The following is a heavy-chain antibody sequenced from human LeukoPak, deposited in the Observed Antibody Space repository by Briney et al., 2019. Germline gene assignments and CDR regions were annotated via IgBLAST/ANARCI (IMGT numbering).Heavy chain of an antibody. J-gene: IGHJ3*02. CDR2: ISYDGSNK. Sequence: GGSLRLSCAASGFTFSSYAMYWVRQAPGKGLEWVAVISYDGSNKYYADPVKGRFTISRNNSKNTLYLQMNSLRAEDTAVYYCARESGVRFLEWLSHAFDIWGQGTMVTVSS. D-gene: IGHD3-3*01. V-gene: IGHV3-30-3*01. CDR1: GFTFSSYA. CDR3: ARESGVRFLEWLSHAFDI.